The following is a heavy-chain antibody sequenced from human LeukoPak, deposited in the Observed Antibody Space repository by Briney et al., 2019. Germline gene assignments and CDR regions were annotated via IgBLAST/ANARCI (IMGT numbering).Heavy chain of an antibody. Sequence: GSVKVSCKASGGTFSSYAISWVRQAPGQGLEWMGWINAGHGNTKYSQKFQGRVTITRDTSASTAYMELSSLRSEDTAVYYCAKGAGFAEPLPEYWGQGTLLTVSS. J-gene: IGHJ4*02. V-gene: IGHV1-3*01. CDR2: INAGHGNT. CDR3: AKGAGFAEPLPEY. CDR1: GGTFSSYA. D-gene: IGHD1-14*01.